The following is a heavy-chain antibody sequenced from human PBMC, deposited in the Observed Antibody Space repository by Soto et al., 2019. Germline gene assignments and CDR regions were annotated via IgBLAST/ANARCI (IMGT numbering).Heavy chain of an antibody. CDR3: AKGRYSYGPFDY. Sequence: GGSLRLSCAASGFTFSSYAMSWVRQAPGKGLEWVSGISTSGGSTYYADSVKGRFSISRDNPTNTGFLQMNSLRAEDTAVYYCAKGRYSYGPFDYWGQGTLVTVSS. V-gene: IGHV3-23*01. J-gene: IGHJ4*01. CDR2: ISTSGGST. D-gene: IGHD5-18*01. CDR1: GFTFSSYA.